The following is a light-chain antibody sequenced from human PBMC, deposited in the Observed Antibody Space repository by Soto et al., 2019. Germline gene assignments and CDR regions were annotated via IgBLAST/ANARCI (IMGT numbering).Light chain of an antibody. Sequence: QSVLTQPPSVSGAPGQRVTISCTGSSSNIGAGYNVHWYQQLPGTAPKLLISDNTNRPSGVPDRFSGSKSGTSAFLAITGLQAEDEADYYCQSYDSSLSGYVVFGGGTQLTVL. CDR2: DNT. J-gene: IGLJ2*01. CDR1: SSNIGAGYN. V-gene: IGLV1-40*01. CDR3: QSYDSSLSGYVV.